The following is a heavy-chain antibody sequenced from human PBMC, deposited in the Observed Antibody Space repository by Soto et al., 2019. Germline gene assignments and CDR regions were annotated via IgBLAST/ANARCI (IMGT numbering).Heavy chain of an antibody. CDR1: GFTFSDNA. CDR2: ISGSGGNT. V-gene: IGHV3-23*01. CDR3: AKYLRFSGSYSPIDY. J-gene: IGHJ4*02. Sequence: GGSLRLSCAASGFTFSDNAMSWVRQAPGKGLEWVSGISGSGGNTYYADSVKGRFTISRDNSKNTLYLQMNSLRAEDTAVYSCAKYLRFSGSYSPIDYWGQGTLVTVSS. D-gene: IGHD3-10*01.